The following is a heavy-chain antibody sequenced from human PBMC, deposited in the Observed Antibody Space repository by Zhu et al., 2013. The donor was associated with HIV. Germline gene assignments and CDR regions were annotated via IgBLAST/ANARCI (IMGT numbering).Heavy chain of an antibody. Sequence: QVQLVQSGAEVKKPGSSVKVSCKASGGTFSSYAISWVRQAPGQGLEWMGGIIPIFGTANYAQKFQGRVTITADESTSTAYMELSSLRSEDTAVYYCARVGVPAGMDIVATKGYDYWGQGTLVTVSS. CDR3: ARVGVPAGMDIVATKGYDY. CDR1: GGTFSSYA. D-gene: IGHD5-12*01. CDR2: IIPIFGTA. V-gene: IGHV1-69*01. J-gene: IGHJ4*02.